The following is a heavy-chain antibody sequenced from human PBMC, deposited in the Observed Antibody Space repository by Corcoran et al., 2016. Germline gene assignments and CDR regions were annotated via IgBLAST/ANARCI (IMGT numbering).Heavy chain of an antibody. CDR1: GYTFTSYG. V-gene: IGHV1-18*01. CDR3: ARTLTIFGADYYYYGMDV. CDR2: ISAYNGNT. J-gene: IGHJ6*02. D-gene: IGHD3-3*01. Sequence: QVQLVQSGAEVKKPGASVKVSCKASGYTFTSYGISWVRQAPGQGLEWMGWISAYNGNTNYAQKLQGRVTMTTDTSTSTAYMELRSLRADDTAVYYCARTLTIFGADYYYYGMDVWGQGTTVTVSS.